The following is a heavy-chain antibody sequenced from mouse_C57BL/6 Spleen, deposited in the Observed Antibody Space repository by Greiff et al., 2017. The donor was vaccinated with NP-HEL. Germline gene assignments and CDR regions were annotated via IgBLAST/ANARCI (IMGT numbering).Heavy chain of an antibody. CDR1: GYSFTGYF. V-gene: IGHV1-20*01. Sequence: EVMLVESGPELVKPGDSVKISCKASGYSFTGYFMNWVMQSHGKSLEWIGRINPYNGDTFYNQKFKGKATLTVDKSSSTAHMELRSLTSEDSAVYYCARRDYGSSSFDYWGQGTTLTVSS. CDR2: INPYNGDT. J-gene: IGHJ2*01. CDR3: ARRDYGSSSFDY. D-gene: IGHD1-1*01.